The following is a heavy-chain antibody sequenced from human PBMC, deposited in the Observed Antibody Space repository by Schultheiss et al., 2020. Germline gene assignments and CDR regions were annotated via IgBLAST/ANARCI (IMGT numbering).Heavy chain of an antibody. J-gene: IGHJ4*02. Sequence: GESLKISCAASGFTFSSYAMSWVRQAPGKGLEWVSGISGSGSSIYYGDSAKGRFTISRDNSKNTLYLQMNSLRAEDTAVYYCAKDFSSSWYELFDYWGQGTLVTVSS. CDR2: ISGSGSSI. CDR3: AKDFSSSWYELFDY. V-gene: IGHV3-23*01. CDR1: GFTFSSYA. D-gene: IGHD6-13*01.